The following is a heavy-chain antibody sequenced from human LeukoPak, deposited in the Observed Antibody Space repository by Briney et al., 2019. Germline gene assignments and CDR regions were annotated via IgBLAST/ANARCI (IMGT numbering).Heavy chain of an antibody. D-gene: IGHD3-10*02. CDR2: INLGGNEG. Sequence: GGSLRLSCGTSGFTFNNYWMAWVRQSPGKGLDWVANINLGGNEGRYADSVKDRFTISRDNAKNSLYLQMNSLRDEDTAVYYCARGDVRCNSVSCHKGDFDYWGQGTLVTVSS. CDR3: ARGDVRCNSVSCHKGDFDY. J-gene: IGHJ4*02. V-gene: IGHV3-7*04. CDR1: GFTFNNYW.